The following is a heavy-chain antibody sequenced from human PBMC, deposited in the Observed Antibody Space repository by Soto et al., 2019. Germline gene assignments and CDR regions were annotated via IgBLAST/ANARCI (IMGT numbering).Heavy chain of an antibody. J-gene: IGHJ2*01. CDR3: ARVEEAVAGVVWYFDL. CDR1: GGTFSSYA. D-gene: IGHD6-19*01. Sequence: QVQLVQSGAEVKKPGSSVKVSCKASGGTFSSYAISWVRQAPGQGLEWMGGIIPIFGTANYAQKFQGRVTITADESTSTAYMDLSSMRSEDTAVYYCARVEEAVAGVVWYFDLCGRGTLVTVSS. CDR2: IIPIFGTA. V-gene: IGHV1-69*12.